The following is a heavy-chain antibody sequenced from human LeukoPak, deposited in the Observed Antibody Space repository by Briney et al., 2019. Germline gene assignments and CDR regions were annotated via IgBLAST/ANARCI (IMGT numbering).Heavy chain of an antibody. J-gene: IGHJ5*02. Sequence: SETLSLTCTVSGGSISSTTYDWGWIRQPPGKGLEWIGSIYYSGSTYYSPSLKSRVTISVDASKNQFSLKLSSVTAADTAVYYCARRTGEAVWFDPWGQGTLVTVSS. CDR3: ARRTGEAVWFDP. D-gene: IGHD3-16*01. CDR2: IYYSGST. CDR1: GGSISSTTYD. V-gene: IGHV4-39*01.